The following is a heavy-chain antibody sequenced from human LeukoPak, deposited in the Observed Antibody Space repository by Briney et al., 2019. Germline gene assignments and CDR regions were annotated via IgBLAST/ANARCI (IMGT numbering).Heavy chain of an antibody. D-gene: IGHD1-26*01. CDR2: ISASGGIS. V-gene: IGHV3-23*01. Sequence: GGSLRLSCEASVFTFSDSAMSRVRQASGRGLEWVSLISASGGISYYADSVKGRFTVSRDSSKNTLHLQMNSLRAEDTAVYYCARDIELSCWGQGTLVTVSS. CDR3: ARDIELSC. CDR1: VFTFSDSA. J-gene: IGHJ4*02.